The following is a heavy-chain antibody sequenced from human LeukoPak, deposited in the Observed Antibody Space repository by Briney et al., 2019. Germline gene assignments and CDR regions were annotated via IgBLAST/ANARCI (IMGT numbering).Heavy chain of an antibody. Sequence: HPGGSLRLSCAASGFTFSSYAMSWVRQAPGKGLEWVSAISGSGGSTYYADSVKGRFTISRDNSKNTLYLQMNSLRAEDTAVYYCAKDRSGWFYFDYWGQGALVTVSS. J-gene: IGHJ4*02. CDR3: AKDRSGWFYFDY. CDR1: GFTFSSYA. CDR2: ISGSGGST. V-gene: IGHV3-23*01. D-gene: IGHD6-19*01.